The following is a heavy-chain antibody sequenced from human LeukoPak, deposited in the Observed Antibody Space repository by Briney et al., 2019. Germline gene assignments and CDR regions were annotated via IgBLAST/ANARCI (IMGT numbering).Heavy chain of an antibody. CDR2: INPNSGGT. V-gene: IGHV1-2*02. CDR3: ARLPLSIAVAGLDY. CDR1: GYTFSGYY. D-gene: IGHD6-19*01. Sequence: ASVKVSCKASGYTFSGYYMHWVRQAPAQGLEWMGWINPNSGGTSYAQKFQGRVTMTRDTSVSTAYMELSRLRSDDTAVYYCARLPLSIAVAGLDYWGQGTLVTVSS. J-gene: IGHJ4*02.